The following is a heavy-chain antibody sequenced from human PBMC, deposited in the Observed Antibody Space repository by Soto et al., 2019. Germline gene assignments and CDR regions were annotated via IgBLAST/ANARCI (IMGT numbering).Heavy chain of an antibody. V-gene: IGHV3-53*05. CDR1: GFTVSSNY. CDR3: ARGNMDV. J-gene: IGHJ6*02. CDR2: IYSGGST. Sequence: GGSLRLSCAASGFTVSSNYMSWVRQAPGKGLEWVSVIYSGGSTYYADSVRGRFTISRDNSKKMLYLQMNSLRADDTALYYCARGNMDVWGQGTTVTVSS. D-gene: IGHD1-1*01.